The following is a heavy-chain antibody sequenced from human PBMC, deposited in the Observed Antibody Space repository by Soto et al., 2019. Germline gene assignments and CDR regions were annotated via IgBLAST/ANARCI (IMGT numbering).Heavy chain of an antibody. CDR3: ARDGLDSSSWHYFES. CDR1: EFTFSHFG. D-gene: IGHD6-13*01. V-gene: IGHV3-33*01. J-gene: IGHJ4*02. CDR2: IWYDGSNK. Sequence: QVQLVESGGGVVQPGRSLRLSCAACEFTFSHFGIHWVRQAPGKGLEWVAIIWYDGSNKDYADSVKGRFTISRDNSKNTLYLQMNSLRGEDTAVYYCARDGLDSSSWHYFESWGQGTLVTVSS.